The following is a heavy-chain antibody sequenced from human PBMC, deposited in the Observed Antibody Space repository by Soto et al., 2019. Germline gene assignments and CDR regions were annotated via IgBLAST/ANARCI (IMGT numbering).Heavy chain of an antibody. J-gene: IGHJ6*02. V-gene: IGHV3-30*18. Sequence: QVQLVESGGGVVQPGRSLRLSCAASGFTFSSYGMHWVRQAPGKGLEWVAVISYDGSNKYYADSVKGRFTISRDNSKNPLYLQMNSLRAEDTAVYYCAKGPLKDCSSTSCYGYYYYYGMDVWGQGTTVTVSS. CDR2: ISYDGSNK. CDR1: GFTFSSYG. CDR3: AKGPLKDCSSTSCYGYYYYYGMDV. D-gene: IGHD2-2*01.